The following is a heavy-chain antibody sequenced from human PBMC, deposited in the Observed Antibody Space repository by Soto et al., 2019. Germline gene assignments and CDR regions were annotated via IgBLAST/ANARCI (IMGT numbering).Heavy chain of an antibody. CDR1: GFTFSSYS. CDR2: ISSSSSTI. V-gene: IGHV3-48*01. CDR3: ARDFMYYDFWSGYYISSSKPVDY. Sequence: GGSLRLSCAASGFTFSSYSMNWVRQAPGKGLEWVSYISSSSSTIYYADSVKGRFTISRDNAKNSLYLQMNSLRAEDTAVYYCARDFMYYDFWSGYYISSSKPVDYWGQGTLVTVSS. J-gene: IGHJ4*02. D-gene: IGHD3-3*01.